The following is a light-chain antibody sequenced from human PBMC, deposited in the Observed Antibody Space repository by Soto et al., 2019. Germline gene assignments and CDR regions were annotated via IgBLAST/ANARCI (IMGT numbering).Light chain of an antibody. Sequence: EIVLTQSPGTLSLSPGERATLSCRASQSVGSNYLAWYQQKPGQAPRLLIFAAYRRATGIPDRFSGGGSGSYFTLTFSSLEPEDFEVYYCRQYGTSPWTFGQGTKVEIK. CDR3: RQYGTSPWT. CDR1: QSVGSNY. CDR2: AAY. J-gene: IGKJ1*01. V-gene: IGKV3-20*01.